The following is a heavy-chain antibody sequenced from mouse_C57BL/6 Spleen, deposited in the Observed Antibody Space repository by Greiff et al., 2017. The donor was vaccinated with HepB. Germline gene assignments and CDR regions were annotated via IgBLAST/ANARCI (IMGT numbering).Heavy chain of an antibody. D-gene: IGHD2-2*01. CDR3: ASRMVTTDYAMDY. CDR1: GFTFSDYG. V-gene: IGHV5-17*01. CDR2: ISSGSSTI. J-gene: IGHJ4*01. Sequence: DVHLVESGGGLVKPGGSLKLSCAASGFTFSDYGMHWVRQAPEKGLEWVAYISSGSSTIYYADTVKGRFTISRDNAKNTLFLQMTSLRSEDTAMYYCASRMVTTDYAMDYWGQGTSVTVSS.